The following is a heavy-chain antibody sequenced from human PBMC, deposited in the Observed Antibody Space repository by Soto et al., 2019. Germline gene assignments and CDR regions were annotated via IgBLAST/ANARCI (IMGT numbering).Heavy chain of an antibody. CDR1: GFIFSNFA. CDR3: ARGDYFDSSGYSFDF. J-gene: IGHJ4*02. CDR2: ISYDGNNK. D-gene: IGHD3-22*01. Sequence: QVLLVESGGGVVQPGQSLRLSCAASGFIFSNFAMHWVRQAPGKGLEWMAFISYDGNNKYYADSVKGQFTISRDNSKNTVYLQMQRLRAEDTALYSCARGDYFDSSGYSFDFGGQRTLVTVSS. V-gene: IGHV3-30-3*01.